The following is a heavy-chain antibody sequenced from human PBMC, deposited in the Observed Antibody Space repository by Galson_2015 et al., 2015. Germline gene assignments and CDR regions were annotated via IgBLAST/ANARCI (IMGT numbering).Heavy chain of an antibody. D-gene: IGHD3-9*01. Sequence: SVKVSCKASGYTFTSYYMHWVRQAPGQGLEWMGIINPSGGSTSYAQKFQGRVTMTRDTSTSTVYMELSSLRSEDTAVYYCARMLTYHDIGTGANPRCVVHRGQGRLHT. J-gene: IGHJ4*02. CDR3: ARMLTYHDIGTGANPRCVVH. CDR1: GYTFTSYY. V-gene: IGHV1-46*01. CDR2: INPSGGST.